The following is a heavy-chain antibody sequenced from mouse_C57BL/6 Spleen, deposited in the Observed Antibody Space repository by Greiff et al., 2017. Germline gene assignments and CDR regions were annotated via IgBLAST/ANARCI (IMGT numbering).Heavy chain of an antibody. CDR3: ASDDYLDY. CDR2: IDPSDSYT. V-gene: IGHV1-50*01. D-gene: IGHD2-3*01. CDR1: GYTFTSYW. Sequence: QVQLQQSGAELVKPGASVKLSCKASGYTFTSYWMQWVKQRPGQGLEWIGEIDPSDSYTNYNQKFKGKATLTVDTSSSTAYMQLSSLTSEDSAVYYCASDDYLDYWGQGTTLTVSS. J-gene: IGHJ2*01.